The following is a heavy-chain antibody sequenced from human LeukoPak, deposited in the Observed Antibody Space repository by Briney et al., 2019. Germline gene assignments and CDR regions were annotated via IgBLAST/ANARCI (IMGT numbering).Heavy chain of an antibody. CDR3: ARSGTYDFWSGYFNWFDP. V-gene: IGHV4-30-2*01. D-gene: IGHD3-3*01. Sequence: RPSETLSLTCAVSGGSISSGGYSWSWIRQPPGKGLEWIGYIYHSGSTYYNPSLKSRVTISVDRSKNQFSLKLSSVTAADTAVYYCARSGTYDFWSGYFNWFDPWGQGTLVTVSS. J-gene: IGHJ5*02. CDR2: IYHSGST. CDR1: GGSISSGGYS.